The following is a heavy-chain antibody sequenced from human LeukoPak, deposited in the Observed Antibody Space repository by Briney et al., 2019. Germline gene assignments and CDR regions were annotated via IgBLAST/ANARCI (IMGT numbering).Heavy chain of an antibody. J-gene: IGHJ4*02. Sequence: GGSLRLSCAASGFKFGDYAMHWVRQAPGKGLDWVSGISKDSRTIVYADSVKGRFTISRDNAKNSLYLQMSSLTTEDTAFYYCAAKEGGSASFDCWGQGTLVTVSS. CDR3: AAKEGGSASFDC. CDR2: ISKDSRTI. V-gene: IGHV3-9*01. CDR1: GFKFGDYA. D-gene: IGHD3-16*01.